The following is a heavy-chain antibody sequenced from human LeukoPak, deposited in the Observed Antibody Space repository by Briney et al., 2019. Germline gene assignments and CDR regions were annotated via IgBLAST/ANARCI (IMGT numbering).Heavy chain of an antibody. Sequence: ASVKVSCKASGYTFTSYAMHWVRQAPGQRLEWMGWINAGNGNTKYSQKFQGRVTITRDISASTAYMELSSLRSEDTAVYYCARGGGRFYYFDYWGQGTLVTVSS. D-gene: IGHD3-3*01. J-gene: IGHJ4*02. CDR3: ARGGGRFYYFDY. V-gene: IGHV1-3*01. CDR2: INAGNGNT. CDR1: GYTFTSYA.